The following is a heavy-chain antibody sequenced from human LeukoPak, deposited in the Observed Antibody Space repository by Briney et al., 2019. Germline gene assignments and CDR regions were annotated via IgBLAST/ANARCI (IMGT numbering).Heavy chain of an antibody. J-gene: IGHJ4*02. CDR1: GGSFSGYY. D-gene: IGHD3-3*01. CDR2: INHSGST. V-gene: IGHV4-34*01. CDR3: ARGYYDFWSGYAHGLFDY. Sequence: PSETLSLTCAVYGGSFSGYYWSWIRQPPGKGLEWIGEINHSGSTNYNPSLKSRVTISVDTSKNQFSLKLSSVTAADTAVYYCARGYYDFWSGYAHGLFDYWGQGTLVTVSS.